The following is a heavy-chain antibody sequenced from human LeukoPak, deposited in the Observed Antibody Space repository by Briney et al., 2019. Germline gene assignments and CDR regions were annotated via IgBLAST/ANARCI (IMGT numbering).Heavy chain of an antibody. Sequence: SETLSLTCTVSGGSVSSGTYYWSWIRQPPGKGLEWIGYIYYSGSTNYNPSLKSRVTISVDTSKNQFSLKLSSVTAADTAVYYCASLRSDSSGYYNSRIDYWGQGTLVTVSS. CDR1: GGSVSSGTYY. J-gene: IGHJ4*02. V-gene: IGHV4-61*01. CDR2: IYYSGST. CDR3: ASLRSDSSGYYNSRIDY. D-gene: IGHD3-22*01.